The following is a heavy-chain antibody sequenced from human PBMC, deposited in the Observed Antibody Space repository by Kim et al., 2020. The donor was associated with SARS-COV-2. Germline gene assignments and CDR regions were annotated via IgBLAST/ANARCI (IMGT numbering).Heavy chain of an antibody. J-gene: IGHJ4*02. CDR3: ARRGYSYGFGGRGGWYFDY. Sequence: SETLSHTCTVSGGSISSSSYYWGWIRQPPGKGLEWIGSIYYSGSTYYNPSLKSRVTISVDTSKNQFSLKLSPVTAADTAVYYCARRGYSYGFGGRGGWYFDYWGQGTLVTVSS. V-gene: IGHV4-39*01. CDR1: GGSISSSSYY. CDR2: IYYSGST. D-gene: IGHD5-18*01.